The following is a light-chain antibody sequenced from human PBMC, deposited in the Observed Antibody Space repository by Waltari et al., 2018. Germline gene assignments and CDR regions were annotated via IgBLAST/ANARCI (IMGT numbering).Light chain of an antibody. V-gene: IGLV1-44*01. CDR3: ATWDDSLNGPV. Sequence: QSVLTQAPSASGTPGQRVTISCSGNTSDIGSNRVNWYQQLPGTAPKLLTYANNPRPYGVPDRFSGSKSGTSASLAIRGLQSDDEAAYYCATWDDSLNGPVFGGGTKLTVL. CDR1: TSDIGSNR. J-gene: IGLJ2*01. CDR2: ANN.